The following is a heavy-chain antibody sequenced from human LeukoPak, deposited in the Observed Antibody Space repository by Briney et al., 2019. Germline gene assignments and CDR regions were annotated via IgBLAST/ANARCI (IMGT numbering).Heavy chain of an antibody. Sequence: GGSLRLSCAASGFTFSSYAMSWVRQAPGKGLEWVSAISGSGGSTYYADSVKGRFTISRDNSKNTLYLQMNSLRAEDTAVYYCAKHSNVLRFLEWLLYGGYYFDYWGQGTLVTVSS. J-gene: IGHJ4*02. CDR3: AKHSNVLRFLEWLLYGGYYFDY. CDR1: GFTFSSYA. CDR2: ISGSGGST. D-gene: IGHD3-3*01. V-gene: IGHV3-23*01.